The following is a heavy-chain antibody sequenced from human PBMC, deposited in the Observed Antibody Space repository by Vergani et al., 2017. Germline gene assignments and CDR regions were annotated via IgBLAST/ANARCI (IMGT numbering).Heavy chain of an antibody. V-gene: IGHV1-69*04. J-gene: IGHJ4*02. Sequence: QVQLVQSGAEVKKPGSSVKVSCKASGGTFSSYAISWVRQAPGQGLEWMGRINPILGIANYAQKFQGRVTITADKSTSTAYMELSSLRSEDTAVYYCARTYYYDSSGTGDYFDYWGQGTLVTVSS. CDR2: INPILGIA. CDR3: ARTYYYDSSGTGDYFDY. D-gene: IGHD3-22*01. CDR1: GGTFSSYA.